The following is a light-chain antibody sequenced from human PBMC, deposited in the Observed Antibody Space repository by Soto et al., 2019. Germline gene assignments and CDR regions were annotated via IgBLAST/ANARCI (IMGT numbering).Light chain of an antibody. CDR3: EV. Sequence: NFMLTQPHSVSASPGKTVTISCTGSSGSIASNYVQWYQQRPGSAPTTVIYEDNQRPSGVPDRFSGSIDSSSNSASLTISGLKTEDEADYSSEVFGGGTKLTVL. V-gene: IGLV6-57*02. CDR2: EDN. CDR1: SGSIASNY. J-gene: IGLJ2*01.